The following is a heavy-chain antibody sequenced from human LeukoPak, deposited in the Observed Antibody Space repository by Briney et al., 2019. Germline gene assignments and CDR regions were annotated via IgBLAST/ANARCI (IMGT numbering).Heavy chain of an antibody. CDR2: IYSGGST. J-gene: IGHJ4*02. CDR3: VLRGLVATIEY. Sequence: GGSLRLSCAASGFTVSSNYMSWVRQAPGKGLGWVSVIYSGGSTYYADSVKGRFTISRDNSKNTLYLQMNSLRAEDTAVYYCVLRGLVATIEYWGQGTLVTVSS. V-gene: IGHV3-53*01. D-gene: IGHD5-12*01. CDR1: GFTVSSNY.